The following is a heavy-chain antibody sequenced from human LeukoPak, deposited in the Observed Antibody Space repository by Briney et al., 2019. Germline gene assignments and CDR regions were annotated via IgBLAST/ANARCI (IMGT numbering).Heavy chain of an antibody. Sequence: PGGSLRLSCAASGFTFSCCWMHWVRQAPGKGLVWVSRINGDGSSTNYADSVKGRFTISRDNVKNTVYLQMNSLRAEDTAVYYCARGGSYGSGDHWGQGTLVTVSS. CDR1: GFTFSCCW. D-gene: IGHD3-10*01. CDR2: INGDGSST. J-gene: IGHJ4*02. CDR3: ARGGSYGSGDH. V-gene: IGHV3-74*01.